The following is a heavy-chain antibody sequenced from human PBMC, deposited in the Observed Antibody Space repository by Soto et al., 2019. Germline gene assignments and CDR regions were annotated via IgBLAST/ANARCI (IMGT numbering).Heavy chain of an antibody. V-gene: IGHV1-69*01. D-gene: IGHD6-13*01. J-gene: IGHJ6*02. Sequence: QVQLVQSGAEVKKPGSSVKVSCKASGGTFSSYAISWVRQAPGQGLEWMGGIIPIFGTANYAQKFQGRVTLTSDESTSTAYMELSSLRSEDTAVYYCARGVAAAGKNYYYYGMDVRGQGSTVTVSS. CDR3: ARGVAAAGKNYYYYGMDV. CDR1: GGTFSSYA. CDR2: IIPIFGTA.